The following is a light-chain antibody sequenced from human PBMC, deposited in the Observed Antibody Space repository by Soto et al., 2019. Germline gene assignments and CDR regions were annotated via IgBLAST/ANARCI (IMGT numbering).Light chain of an antibody. CDR1: SSNIGNNY. J-gene: IGLJ2*01. CDR2: DNN. CDR3: GTLASRLTTGEV. Sequence: QSVLTQPPSVSAAPGQKVTISCSGSSSNIGNNYVSWYQQFTGTAPKLLIYDNNKRPSGIPDRFSGSKSGPSATLSITGLETGDEADYYCGTLASRLTTGEVFGGGTKLSVL. V-gene: IGLV1-51*01.